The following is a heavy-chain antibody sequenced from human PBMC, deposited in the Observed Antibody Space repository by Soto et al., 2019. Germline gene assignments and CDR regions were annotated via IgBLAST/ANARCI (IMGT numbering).Heavy chain of an antibody. Sequence: PSETLSLTCTVSGGSISSSSYYWGWIRQPPGKGLEWIGSIYYSGSTYYNPSLKSRVTISVDTSKNQFSLKLSSVTAVDTAVYYCARINPGAGYYYAMVVWGQGTTVTGS. D-gene: IGHD3-10*01. CDR3: ARINPGAGYYYAMVV. CDR1: GGSISSSSYY. CDR2: IYYSGST. V-gene: IGHV4-39*07. J-gene: IGHJ6*02.